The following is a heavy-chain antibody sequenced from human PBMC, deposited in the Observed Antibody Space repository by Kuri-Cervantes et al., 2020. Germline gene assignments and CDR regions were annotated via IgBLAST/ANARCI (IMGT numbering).Heavy chain of an antibody. J-gene: IGHJ6*03. CDR1: GGTFSSYA. D-gene: IGHD3-10*01. CDR2: IIPIFGTA. CDR3: ARGPLFGSGSYYKGYYYYYMDV. V-gene: IGHV1-69*06. Sequence: SVKVSCKASGGTFSSYAISWVRQAPGQGLEWMGGIIPIFGTANYAQKFQGRVTITADKSTSTAYMELSSLRSEDTAVYYCARGPLFGSGSYYKGYYYYYMDVWGKGTTVTVSS.